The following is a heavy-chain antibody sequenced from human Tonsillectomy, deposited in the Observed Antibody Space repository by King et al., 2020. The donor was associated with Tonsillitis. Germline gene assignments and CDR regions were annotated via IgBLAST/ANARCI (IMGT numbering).Heavy chain of an antibody. V-gene: IGHV4-61*02. CDR1: GGSIGTGSYY. CDR3: ARDPGSGWYNGAFDI. CDR2: IQTSGSS. D-gene: IGHD6-19*01. J-gene: IGHJ3*02. Sequence: VQLQESGPGLVKPAQTLSLTCTVSGGSIGTGSYYWRWIRQPAGKGLEWIGRIQTSGSSNYNPSLKSRVTISVDMSKNQFSLKLSSVTAADTAVYYCARDPGSGWYNGAFDIWGQGTLVTVSS.